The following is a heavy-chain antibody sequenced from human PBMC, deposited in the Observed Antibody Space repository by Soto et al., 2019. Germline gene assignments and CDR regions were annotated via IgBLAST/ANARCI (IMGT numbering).Heavy chain of an antibody. CDR3: ARERPDGARLDP. D-gene: IGHD6-6*01. Sequence: QVQLQESGPGLVKPSQTLSLTCTVSGGAISSGDYYRSWIRQPPGKGLEWIGYIYHSGSTYYNPSLKSRVTISVNTSKKQFALKLSSVTAADTAVYYCARERPDGARLDPWGQGTLVTVSS. CDR1: GGAISSGDYY. V-gene: IGHV4-30-4*01. CDR2: IYHSGST. J-gene: IGHJ5*02.